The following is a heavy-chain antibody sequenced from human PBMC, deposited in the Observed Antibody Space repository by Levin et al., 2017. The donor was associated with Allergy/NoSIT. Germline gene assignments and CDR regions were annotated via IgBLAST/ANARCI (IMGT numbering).Heavy chain of an antibody. V-gene: IGHV1-2*02. Sequence: ASVKVSCKASGYTFTGYYMHWVRQAPGQGLEWMGWINPNSGGTNYAQKFQGRVTMTRDTSISTAYMELSRLRSDDTAVYYCARAFLYLPDSSGYYPNYYYYGMDVWGQGTTVTVSS. D-gene: IGHD3-22*01. CDR3: ARAFLYLPDSSGYYPNYYYYGMDV. CDR1: GYTFTGYY. J-gene: IGHJ6*02. CDR2: INPNSGGT.